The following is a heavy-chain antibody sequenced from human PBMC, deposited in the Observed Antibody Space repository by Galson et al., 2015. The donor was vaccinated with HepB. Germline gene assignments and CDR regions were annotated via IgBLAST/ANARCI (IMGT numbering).Heavy chain of an antibody. D-gene: IGHD1-1*01. J-gene: IGHJ5*02. Sequence: SVKVSCKASGYTFSSYGFSWVRQAPGQGLEWMGWISGYSGDTNYAQKLQGRVTMTRDISTSTAYMELRSLRSDDTAVYYCAREGQLEPWGQETLVTVSS. CDR3: AREGQLEP. V-gene: IGHV1-18*01. CDR1: GYTFSSYG. CDR2: ISGYSGDT.